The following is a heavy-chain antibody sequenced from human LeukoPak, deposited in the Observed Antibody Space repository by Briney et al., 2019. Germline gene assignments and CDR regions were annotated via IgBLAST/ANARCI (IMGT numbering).Heavy chain of an antibody. Sequence: PGGSLRLSCTASEFTFSSYWMSWVRQAPGKGLEWVANIKQDGSEKDYVDSVKGRFTISRDNAKNSLYLQMNNLRAEDTAVYYCARYCGGDCYGMDVWGQGTTVTVSS. CDR1: EFTFSSYW. D-gene: IGHD2-21*01. J-gene: IGHJ6*02. V-gene: IGHV3-7*01. CDR2: IKQDGSEK. CDR3: ARYCGGDCYGMDV.